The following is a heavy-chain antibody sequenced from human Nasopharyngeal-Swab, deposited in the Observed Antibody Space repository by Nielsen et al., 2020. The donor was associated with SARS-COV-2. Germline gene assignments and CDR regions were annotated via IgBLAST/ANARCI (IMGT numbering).Heavy chain of an antibody. CDR2: IDNNGGAT. CDR3: SRDLSGRDDL. D-gene: IGHD5-24*01. V-gene: IGHV3-64D*08. Sequence: GESLKISCSASGFTFTSYAMNWVRQAPGKGLEFVSAIDNNGGATYYADSVKGRFTISRDNARNTLYLQLSNLRVDDTAVYYCSRDLSGRDDLWGQGTLVTVSS. J-gene: IGHJ4*02. CDR1: GFTFTSYA.